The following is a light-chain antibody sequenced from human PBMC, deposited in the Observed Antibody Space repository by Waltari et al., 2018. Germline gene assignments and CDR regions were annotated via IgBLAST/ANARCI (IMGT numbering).Light chain of an antibody. CDR3: NSYTGSSSWV. J-gene: IGLJ3*02. CDR1: ASDVAFYNY. CDR2: DVS. V-gene: IGLV2-14*03. Sequence: QSALTQPASVSGSPGQSITISCTGTASDVAFYNYVSWYQQHPGKAPKVIIYDVSERPSGFSNRFSGSKSGNSAFLTISGLQAEDEADYYCNSYTGSSSWVFGGGTKLTV.